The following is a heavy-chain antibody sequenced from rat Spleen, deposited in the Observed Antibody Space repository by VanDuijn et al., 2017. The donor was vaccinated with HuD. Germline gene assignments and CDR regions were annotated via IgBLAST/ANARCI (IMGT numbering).Heavy chain of an antibody. Sequence: EVQLVESGGGLVRPGRSLKLSCAASGFTFSNYYMAWVRQAPTKGLEWVAYISAGGGGTYYRDSVKGRFTISRDNAKSTLYLQMDSLRSEDSATYYCARRHFGYTDYFDYWGQGVMVTVSS. CDR3: ARRHFGYTDYFDY. J-gene: IGHJ2*01. D-gene: IGHD1-4*01. V-gene: IGHV5-27*01. CDR1: GFTFSNYY. CDR2: ISAGGGGT.